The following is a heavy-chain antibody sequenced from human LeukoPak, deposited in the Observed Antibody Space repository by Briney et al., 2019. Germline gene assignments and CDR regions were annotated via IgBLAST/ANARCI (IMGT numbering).Heavy chain of an antibody. CDR1: GFTFSSYG. D-gene: IGHD6-13*01. Sequence: GGSLRLSCAASGFTFSSYGMSWVRQAPGKGLEWVSAISGSGGSTYYADSVKGRFTISRDNSKNTVYLKMNSLRAEDTAVYYCAKSTGIAAAQNWGQGTLVTVSS. CDR2: ISGSGGST. J-gene: IGHJ4*02. CDR3: AKSTGIAAAQN. V-gene: IGHV3-23*01.